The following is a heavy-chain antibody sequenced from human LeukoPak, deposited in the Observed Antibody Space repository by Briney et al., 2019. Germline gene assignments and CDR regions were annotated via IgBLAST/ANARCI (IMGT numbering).Heavy chain of an antibody. Sequence: PSETLSLTCAVYGGSFSGYYWSWIRQPPGKGLEWIGEINHSGSTNYNPSLKSRVTISLDTSKNQFSLKVSSVTAADTAVYYCARHERAYDNFDYWGQGTLVTVSS. J-gene: IGHJ4*02. CDR1: GGSFSGYY. CDR2: INHSGST. CDR3: ARHERAYDNFDY. V-gene: IGHV4-34*01. D-gene: IGHD5-12*01.